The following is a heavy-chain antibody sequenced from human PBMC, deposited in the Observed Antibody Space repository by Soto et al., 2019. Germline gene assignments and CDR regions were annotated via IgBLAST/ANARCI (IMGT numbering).Heavy chain of an antibody. CDR2: IYYSGST. J-gene: IGHJ6*02. Sequence: SETLSLTCTVSGGSVSSGSYYWSWIRQPPGKGLEWIGYIYYSGSTNYNPSLKSRVTMTTDTSTSTAYMELRSLRSDDTAVYYCARDWSGSYHYYYYYGMDVWGQGTTVTVSS. CDR1: GGSVSSGSYY. D-gene: IGHD1-26*01. CDR3: ARDWSGSYHYYYYYGMDV. V-gene: IGHV4-61*01.